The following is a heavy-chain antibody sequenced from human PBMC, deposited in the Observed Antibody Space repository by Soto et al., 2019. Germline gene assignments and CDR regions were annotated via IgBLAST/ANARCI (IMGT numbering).Heavy chain of an antibody. D-gene: IGHD3-22*01. CDR2: ISGSGGST. V-gene: IGHV3-23*01. Sequence: PGGSLRLSGAASGFTLSRFAVSWVRQAPGKGLEWVSPISGSGGSTYFRDTVRGRFTISRDNSKNTLYLKMDSLRAEDTAVYYCAKDSISSDGGYYLYYFDTWGQGTLVTVSS. CDR1: GFTLSRFA. CDR3: AKDSISSDGGYYLYYFDT. J-gene: IGHJ4*01.